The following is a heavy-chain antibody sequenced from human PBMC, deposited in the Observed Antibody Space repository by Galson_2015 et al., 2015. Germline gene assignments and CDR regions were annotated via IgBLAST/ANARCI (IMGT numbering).Heavy chain of an antibody. V-gene: IGHV3-30-3*01. J-gene: IGHJ4*02. CDR2: ISYDGSNK. CDR1: GFTFSSYD. Sequence: SLRLSCAASGFTFSSYDMHWVRQATGKGLEWVAVISYDGSNKYYADSVKGRFTISRDNSKNTLYLQMNSLRAEDTAVYYCARLVDYWGQGTLVTVSS. CDR3: ARLVDY.